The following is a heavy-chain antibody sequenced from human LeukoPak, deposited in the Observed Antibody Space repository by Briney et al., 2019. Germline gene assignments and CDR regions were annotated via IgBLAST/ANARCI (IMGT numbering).Heavy chain of an antibody. Sequence: PGGSLRLSCAASGFTFSSYWTSWVRQAPGKGLEWVANIKQDGSEKYYVDSVKGRFTISRDNAKNSLYLQMNSLRAEDTAVYYCARHTAMVLIGRAFDIWGQGTMVTVSS. V-gene: IGHV3-7*01. CDR3: ARHTAMVLIGRAFDI. CDR2: IKQDGSEK. D-gene: IGHD5-18*01. CDR1: GFTFSSYW. J-gene: IGHJ3*02.